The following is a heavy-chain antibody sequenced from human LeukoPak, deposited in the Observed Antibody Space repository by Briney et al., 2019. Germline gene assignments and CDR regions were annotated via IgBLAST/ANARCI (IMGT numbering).Heavy chain of an antibody. Sequence: GESLKISCKGSGDSFTNYWIAWVRQMPGKGLEWMGIIYLGDSDTRYSPSFQGQVTISADKSISTAYLQWSSLKDSDTVMYYCARRAGGYCSGGRCYYFDFWGQGTLVTVSS. CDR1: GDSFTNYW. J-gene: IGHJ4*02. CDR3: ARRAGGYCSGGRCYYFDF. CDR2: IYLGDSDT. V-gene: IGHV5-51*01. D-gene: IGHD2-15*01.